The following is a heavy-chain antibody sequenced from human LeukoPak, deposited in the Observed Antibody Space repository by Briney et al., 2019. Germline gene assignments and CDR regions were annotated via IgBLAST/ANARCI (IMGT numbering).Heavy chain of an antibody. CDR1: GGSISSGDYY. D-gene: IGHD3-10*01. CDR2: IYYSGIT. Sequence: PSQTLSLXCTVSGGSISSGDYYWSWIRQPPGKGQEWIGYIYYSGITYYNPSLKSRVTISVDTSKNQFSLKLSSVTAADTAVYYCAREWADYYGSGSYYNDWGQGTLVTVSS. CDR3: AREWADYYGSGSYYND. J-gene: IGHJ4*02. V-gene: IGHV4-30-4*08.